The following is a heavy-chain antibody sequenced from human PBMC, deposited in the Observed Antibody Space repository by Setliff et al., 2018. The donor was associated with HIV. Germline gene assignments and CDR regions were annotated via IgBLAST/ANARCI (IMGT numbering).Heavy chain of an antibody. Sequence: SETLSLTCSVSGGSTDSGSYYWAWIRPPPGKGLEWIGSMYYTGSTYYDPSLNSRVTIPIATSNNQFSLKLNSVTAADTAMYYCARDGGWSGWYFVLGYSDYWGPGTLVTVSS. V-gene: IGHV4-39*02. J-gene: IGHJ4*02. CDR1: GGSTDSGSYY. D-gene: IGHD6-19*01. CDR3: ARDGGWSGWYFVLGYSDY. CDR2: MYYTGST.